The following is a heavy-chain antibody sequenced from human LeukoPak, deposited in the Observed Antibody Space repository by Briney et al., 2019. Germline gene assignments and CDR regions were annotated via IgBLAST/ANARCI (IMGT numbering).Heavy chain of an antibody. D-gene: IGHD2/OR15-2a*01. CDR2: ISSSGSTK. CDR1: GFTLSSHE. Sequence: PGGSLRLSCAASGFTLSSHEMNWVRQAPGKGLEWVSYISSSGSTKHYADSVKGRFTISRDSAKNSLYLQMNSLRAEDTAVYYCARSNSYFDYWGQGTLVTVSS. CDR3: ARSNSYFDY. J-gene: IGHJ4*02. V-gene: IGHV3-48*03.